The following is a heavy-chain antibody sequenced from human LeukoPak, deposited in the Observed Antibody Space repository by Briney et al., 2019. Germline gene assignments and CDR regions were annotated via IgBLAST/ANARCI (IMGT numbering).Heavy chain of an antibody. D-gene: IGHD6-19*01. Sequence: PGGSLRLSCAASGFTFNTYITHWVRQAPGKGLEWVSSIGGSSTYIHYADSLKGRFTISRDNAKNSLYLQVNSLRAEDTGVYYCARGGNSAWLDPPLPPDYWGQGTLVIVSS. CDR3: ARGGNSAWLDPPLPPDY. CDR2: IGGSSTYI. V-gene: IGHV3-21*01. CDR1: GFTFNTYI. J-gene: IGHJ4*02.